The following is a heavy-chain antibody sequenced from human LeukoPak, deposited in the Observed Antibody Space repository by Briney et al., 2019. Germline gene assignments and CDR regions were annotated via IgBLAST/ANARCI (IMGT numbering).Heavy chain of an antibody. J-gene: IGHJ3*02. Sequence: PGGSLRLSCAASGFTFSSYWMHWVRQAPGKGLVWVSRINSDGSSTNYADSVKGRFTISSDNAKNTLYLQMTSLRAEDTAVYYCAKTTYSYGPGFDIWGQGTMVTVSS. CDR3: AKTTYSYGPGFDI. CDR1: GFTFSSYW. V-gene: IGHV3-74*01. CDR2: INSDGSST. D-gene: IGHD5-18*01.